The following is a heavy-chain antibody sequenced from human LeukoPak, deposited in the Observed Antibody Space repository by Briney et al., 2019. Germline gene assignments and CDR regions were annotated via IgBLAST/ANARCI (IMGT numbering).Heavy chain of an antibody. V-gene: IGHV3-7*01. CDR1: GFPFSGYW. CDR2: IKEDGSQQ. CDR3: SRSLDY. Sequence: PGGSLRLSCAASGFPFSGYWMDWVRQAPGKGMEWVANIKEDGSQQYYADSVKGRFTISRDKAKNSLYLQMNSLKVANNAIYYCSRSLDYLGQGALVTVSS. J-gene: IGHJ4*02.